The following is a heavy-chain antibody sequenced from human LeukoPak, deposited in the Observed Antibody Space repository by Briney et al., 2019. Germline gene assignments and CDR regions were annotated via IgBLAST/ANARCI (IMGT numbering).Heavy chain of an antibody. Sequence: GGSLRLSCAASGFTFSSYGMHWVRQAPGKGLEWVAVIWYDGSNKYYADSVKGRFTISRDNSKNTLYLQMNSLRAEDTAVYYCARTTSGGVIGYFDYWGQGTLVTVSS. CDR1: GFTFSSYG. D-gene: IGHD3-16*02. V-gene: IGHV3-33*01. J-gene: IGHJ4*02. CDR2: IWYDGSNK. CDR3: ARTTSGGVIGYFDY.